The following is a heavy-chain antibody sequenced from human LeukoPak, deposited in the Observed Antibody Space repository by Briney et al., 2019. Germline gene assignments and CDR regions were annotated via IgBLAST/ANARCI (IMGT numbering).Heavy chain of an antibody. CDR2: ISSRSDSV. CDR1: GFTFSTYG. D-gene: IGHD5-12*01. V-gene: IGHV3-48*02. Sequence: PGGSLRLSCAASGFTFSTYGVNWVRQAPGKRLEWVSYISSRSDSVYYADSVKGRFTISRDNAENSLYLQMNSLRDEDTAVYYCARAMRSGYDYWGQGTLVTVSS. CDR3: ARAMRSGYDY. J-gene: IGHJ4*02.